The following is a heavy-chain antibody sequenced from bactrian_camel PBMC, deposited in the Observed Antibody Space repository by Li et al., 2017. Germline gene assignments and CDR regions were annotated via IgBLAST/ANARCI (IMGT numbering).Heavy chain of an antibody. J-gene: IGHJ4*01. CDR1: GYTYSRYC. Sequence: HVQLVESGGGSVQAGGSLRLSCAASGYTYSRYCMGWFRQAPGKERDRVAEIDVDGSTRYAHSVKGRFTISRDNAKNALYLQMDSLKPEDTAMYYCASTLATMRSSCGPYNNWGQGTQVTVS. CDR3: ASTLATMRSSCGPYNN. CDR2: IDVDGST. D-gene: IGHD6*01. V-gene: IGHV3S57*01.